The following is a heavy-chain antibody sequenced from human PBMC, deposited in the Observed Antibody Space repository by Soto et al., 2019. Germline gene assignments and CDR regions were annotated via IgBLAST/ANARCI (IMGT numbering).Heavy chain of an antibody. Sequence: QVQLQESGPGLVKPSETLSLTCTVSGGSISSYYWSWIRQPPGKGLEWIGYIHYSGSTNYNPSLKSRVTISVDTSKNQFSLKLSSVTAADTAVYYCARHEGLDILTGYFSLTFDYWGQGTLVTVSS. CDR2: IHYSGST. D-gene: IGHD3-9*01. CDR3: ARHEGLDILTGYFSLTFDY. V-gene: IGHV4-59*08. CDR1: GGSISSYY. J-gene: IGHJ4*02.